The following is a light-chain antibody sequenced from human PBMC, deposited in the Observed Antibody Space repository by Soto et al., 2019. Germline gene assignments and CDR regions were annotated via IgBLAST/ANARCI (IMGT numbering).Light chain of an antibody. Sequence: QTVVTQSPSASASLGASVKLTCTLTSGHSNYAIAWHQQQSEKGPQYLMKLNSDGSHSKGDGIPDRFSGSSSGAERYLTIASLQSDDEADYYCQTWGSGIVVFGGGTKLTVL. CDR2: LNSDGSH. J-gene: IGLJ2*01. CDR1: SGHSNYA. V-gene: IGLV4-69*01. CDR3: QTWGSGIVV.